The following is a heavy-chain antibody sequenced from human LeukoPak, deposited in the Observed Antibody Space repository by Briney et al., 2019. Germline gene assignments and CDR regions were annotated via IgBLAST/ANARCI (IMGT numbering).Heavy chain of an antibody. CDR1: GYTLTNYY. CDR3: ARDAAAHGLFDY. V-gene: IGHV1-46*01. J-gene: IGHJ4*02. CDR2: INPSGGNT. Sequence: ASVKVSCKASGYTLTNYYMQWLRQAPGQGPEWMGMINPSGGNTSYAQKFQGRVTMTRDMSTSTVYMELSSLRSEDTAVYYCARDAAAHGLFDYWGQGTLVTVSS. D-gene: IGHD6-13*01.